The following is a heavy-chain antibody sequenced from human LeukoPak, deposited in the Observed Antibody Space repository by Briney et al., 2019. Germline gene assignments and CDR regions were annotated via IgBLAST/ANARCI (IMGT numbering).Heavy chain of an antibody. CDR2: ISAYNGNT. Sequence: GASVKVSCKASGYTFTSYGISWVRQAPGQGLEWMGWISAYNGNTNYAQKLQGRVTMTTDTSTSTAYMELRSLRSDDTAVYYCARAGAQRVAGTVFDYWGQGTLVTVSS. CDR1: GYTFTSYG. CDR3: ARAGAQRVAGTVFDY. J-gene: IGHJ4*02. V-gene: IGHV1-18*01. D-gene: IGHD6-19*01.